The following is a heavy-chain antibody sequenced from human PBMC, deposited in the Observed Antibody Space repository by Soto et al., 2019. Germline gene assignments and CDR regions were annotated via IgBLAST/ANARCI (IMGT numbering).Heavy chain of an antibody. V-gene: IGHV3-30-3*01. CDR2: ISYDGSNK. CDR3: ARVSQGSGWYFDY. Sequence: PGGSLRRSCAASGFTFSSYAMHWVRQAPGKGLEWVAVISYDGSNKYYADSVKGRFTISRDNSKNTLYLQMNSLRAEDTAVYYCARVSQGSGWYFDYWGQGTLVTVSS. J-gene: IGHJ4*02. CDR1: GFTFSSYA. D-gene: IGHD6-19*01.